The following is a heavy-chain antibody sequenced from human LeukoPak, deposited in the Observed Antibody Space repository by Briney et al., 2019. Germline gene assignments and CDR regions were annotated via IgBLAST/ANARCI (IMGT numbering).Heavy chain of an antibody. D-gene: IGHD3-9*01. CDR2: IYHSGST. CDR3: ARGGFYYDILTGYLT. Sequence: SQTLSLTCAVSGYSISSGYYWGWIRPPPGKGLEWIGRIYHSGSTYYNTSLNSRVTISVDTSKNQFSLKLSSVTAADTAVYYCARGGFYYDILTGYLTWGQGTLVTVSS. J-gene: IGHJ5*02. CDR1: GYSISSGYY. V-gene: IGHV4-38-2*01.